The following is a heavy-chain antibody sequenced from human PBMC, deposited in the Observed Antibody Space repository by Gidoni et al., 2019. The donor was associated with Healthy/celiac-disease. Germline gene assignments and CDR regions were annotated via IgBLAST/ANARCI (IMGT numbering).Heavy chain of an antibody. CDR1: RGSSSSGGYY. CDR3: ARLHDYGGPRGRYFDL. D-gene: IGHD4-17*01. J-gene: IGHJ2*01. Sequence: QVPLQESGPGLVKPSQTLSLTCTVSRGSSSSGGYYWSWIRQHPGKGMEWIGYIYYSGSTYYNPSLKSLVTISVDTSKNQFSLRLSSVTAADTAVYYCARLHDYGGPRGRYFDLWGRGTLVTVSS. CDR2: IYYSGST. V-gene: IGHV4-31*01.